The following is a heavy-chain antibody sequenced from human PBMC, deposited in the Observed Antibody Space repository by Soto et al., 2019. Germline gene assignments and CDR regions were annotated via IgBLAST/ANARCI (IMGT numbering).Heavy chain of an antibody. CDR2: ISSSGSTI. Sequence: PGGSLRLSCAASGFTFSDYYMSWIRQAPGKGLEWVSYISSSGSTIYYADSVKGRFTISRDNAKNSLYLQMNSLRAEDTAVYYCAGRFYDFWSGYYTGLDYWGQGTLVTVSS. V-gene: IGHV3-11*01. CDR3: AGRFYDFWSGYYTGLDY. D-gene: IGHD3-3*01. J-gene: IGHJ4*02. CDR1: GFTFSDYY.